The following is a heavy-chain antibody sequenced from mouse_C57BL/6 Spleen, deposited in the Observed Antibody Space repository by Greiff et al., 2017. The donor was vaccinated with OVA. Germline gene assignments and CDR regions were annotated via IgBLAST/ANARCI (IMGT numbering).Heavy chain of an antibody. D-gene: IGHD1-1*01. CDR3: ARDYGSRDYAMDY. CDR2: ISSGGSYT. CDR1: GFTFSSYG. V-gene: IGHV5-6*02. Sequence: EVKLVESGGDLVKPGGSLKLSCAASGFTFSSYGMSWVRQTPDQRLEWVATISSGGSYTYYPHSVKGRFTISRDNAKNTLYLQMSSLKAEDTAMYYCARDYGSRDYAMDYWGQGTSVTVSS. J-gene: IGHJ4*01.